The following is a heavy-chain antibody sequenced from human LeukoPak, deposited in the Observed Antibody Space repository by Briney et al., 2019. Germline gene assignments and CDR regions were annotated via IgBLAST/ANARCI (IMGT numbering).Heavy chain of an antibody. CDR3: ARYSTAWYFDY. D-gene: IGHD6-19*01. CDR1: RFMFSSYW. CDR2: TRPDGSDM. Sequence: GGSLRLSCAASRFMFSSYWMAWVRQAPGKGLERVAYTRPDGSDMNYVGSVKGRFTISRDNPKSSLVLQMNSLRAEDTAVYCCARYSTAWYFDYWGQGTVVTVSS. J-gene: IGHJ4*02. V-gene: IGHV3-7*01.